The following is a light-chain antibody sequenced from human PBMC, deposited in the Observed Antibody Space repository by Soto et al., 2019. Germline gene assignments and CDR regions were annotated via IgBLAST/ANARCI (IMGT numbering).Light chain of an antibody. V-gene: IGKV1-5*03. CDR3: QQYNSYSRYT. Sequence: DIQMTQSPSTLSASVGDRVTITCRASQSISSWLAWYQQKPGKAPKLLIYKASSLDSGVPSRFSGTGSGTEFTLTISSLPRDDFATDYCQQYNSYSRYTFGQGTKLEIK. CDR2: KAS. CDR1: QSISSW. J-gene: IGKJ2*01.